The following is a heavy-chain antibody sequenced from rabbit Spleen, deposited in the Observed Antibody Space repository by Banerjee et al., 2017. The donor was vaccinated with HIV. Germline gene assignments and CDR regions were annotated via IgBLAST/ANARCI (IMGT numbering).Heavy chain of an antibody. CDR1: GIDFSSYYY. J-gene: IGHJ4*01. V-gene: IGHV1S43*01. CDR3: ARDAGRGDYIDGVFNL. CDR2: IYAGDGST. D-gene: IGHD8-1*01. Sequence: QEQLVESGGGLVQPEGSLTLTCKASGIDFSSYYYMCWVRQAPGKGLDLIGCIYAGDGSTDYANWVNGRFTISKTSSTVDLKMTSLTVADTATYFCARDAGRGDYIDGVFNLWGPGTLVPVS.